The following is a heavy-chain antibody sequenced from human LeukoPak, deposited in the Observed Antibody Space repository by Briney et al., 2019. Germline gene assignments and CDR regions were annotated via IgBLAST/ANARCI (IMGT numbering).Heavy chain of an antibody. V-gene: IGHV4-31*03. CDR1: GGSIGSGNFY. Sequence: SQTLSLTCTVSGGSIGSGNFYWNWIRQHPGRGLEWIGYIYDTGITYYNPSLKSRVTISADTSKKQFSLNLRSVTAADTAVYYCARARAWIQLRRTYYYMDVWGKGTTVTVSS. CDR2: IYDTGIT. J-gene: IGHJ6*03. CDR3: ARARAWIQLRRTYYYMDV. D-gene: IGHD5-18*01.